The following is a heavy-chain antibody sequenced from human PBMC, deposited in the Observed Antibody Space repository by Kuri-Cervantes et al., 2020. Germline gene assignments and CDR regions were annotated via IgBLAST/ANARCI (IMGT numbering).Heavy chain of an antibody. CDR3: AREGVYCSSTSCYGDGYYYYYYMDV. CDR2: INPNSGGT. D-gene: IGHD2-2*01. V-gene: IGHV1-2*04. J-gene: IGHJ6*03. Sequence: ASVKVSCKASGYTFTGYYMHWVRQAPGQGLEWMGWINPNSGGTNYAQKFQGWVTMTRDTSISTAYMELSRLRSDDTAVYYRAREGVYCSSTSCYGDGYYYYYYMDVWGKGTTVTVSS. CDR1: GYTFTGYY.